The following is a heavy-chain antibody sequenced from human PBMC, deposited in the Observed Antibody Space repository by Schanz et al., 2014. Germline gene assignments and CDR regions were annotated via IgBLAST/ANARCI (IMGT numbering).Heavy chain of an antibody. CDR2: LIDYAGST. Sequence: VYLVESGGDLVQPGGSLRLSCAASGFTFSNHALSWVRQAPGKGLEWVSLIDYAGSTNYADSVKGRFTISRDNSKNTLYLQVNSLRAEDTAVYYCASDYNYFETEAPWGQGTLVTVSS. D-gene: IGHD3-16*01. V-gene: IGHV3-23*04. J-gene: IGHJ5*02. CDR3: ASDYNYFETEAP. CDR1: GFTFSNHA.